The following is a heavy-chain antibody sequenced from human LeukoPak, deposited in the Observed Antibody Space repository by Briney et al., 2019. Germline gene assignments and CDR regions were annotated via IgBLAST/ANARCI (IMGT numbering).Heavy chain of an antibody. D-gene: IGHD5-18*01. J-gene: IGHJ4*02. CDR2: IYYSGST. Sequence: SETLSLTCTVSGGSISSYYWSWVRQPPGKGLEWIGYIYYSGSTNYNPSLKSRFTISVDTSKNQFSLKLSSVTAADTAVYYCASEGYSYGYLYWGQGTLVTVSS. CDR1: GGSISSYY. V-gene: IGHV4-59*01. CDR3: ASEGYSYGYLY.